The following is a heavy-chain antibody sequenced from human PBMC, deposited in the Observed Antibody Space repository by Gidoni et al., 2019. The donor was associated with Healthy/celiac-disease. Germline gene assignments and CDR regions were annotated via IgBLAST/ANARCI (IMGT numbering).Heavy chain of an antibody. D-gene: IGHD3-22*01. CDR2: IKIKTYGGTT. CDR1: GFTFSNDW. CDR3: TTDEPMYDSSGYLLDY. Sequence: EVQLVESGGGLVKPGGSLRLSCAASGFTFSNDWMNWVRQAPGKGLEWGGRIKIKTYGGTTDYAAPVKGRCTITRDDSKNTLYLQMNSLKTEDTAVYYCTTDEPMYDSSGYLLDYWGQGTLVTVSS. V-gene: IGHV3-15*07. J-gene: IGHJ4*02.